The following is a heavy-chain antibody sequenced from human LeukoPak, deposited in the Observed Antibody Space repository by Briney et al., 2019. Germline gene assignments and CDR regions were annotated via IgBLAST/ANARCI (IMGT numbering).Heavy chain of an antibody. CDR2: INPNSGGT. D-gene: IGHD2-2*01. CDR1: GYTFTGYY. Sequence: ASVKVSCKASGYTFTGYYMHWVRQAPGQGLEWMGWINPNSGGTNYAQKFQGRVTMTRDTSISTAYMELSRLRSDDTAVYYCARVHGDCSSTSCYPTYYFDYWGQGTLVTVSS. V-gene: IGHV1-2*02. J-gene: IGHJ4*02. CDR3: ARVHGDCSSTSCYPTYYFDY.